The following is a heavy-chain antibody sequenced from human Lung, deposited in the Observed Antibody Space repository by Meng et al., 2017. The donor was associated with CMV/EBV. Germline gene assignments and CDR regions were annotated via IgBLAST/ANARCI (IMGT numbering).Heavy chain of an antibody. CDR3: ARDHYYDSSGLDY. CDR1: GFTFSSYW. D-gene: IGHD3-22*01. Sequence: GGSXRLXCAASGFTFSSYWMHWVRQAPGKGLVWVSRINSDGSSTSYADSVKGRFTISRDNAKNTLYLQMNSLRAEDTAVYYCARDHYYDSSGLDYWGQGDLVTVSS. CDR2: INSDGSST. J-gene: IGHJ4*02. V-gene: IGHV3-74*01.